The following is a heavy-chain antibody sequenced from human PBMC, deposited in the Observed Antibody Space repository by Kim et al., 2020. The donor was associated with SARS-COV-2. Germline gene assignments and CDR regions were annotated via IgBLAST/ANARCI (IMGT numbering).Heavy chain of an antibody. CDR1: GGSISGNY. J-gene: IGHJ4*02. D-gene: IGHD3-22*01. CDR2: VYSCGST. V-gene: IGHV4-59*08. Sequence: SETLSLTCTVSGGSISGNYWYWIWQRPRQGMECIGYVYSCGSTNYYHSLSSRVTISVDMSRYQISLNLSSVTATDTAVYYCERMVFSPGYSYLLFFNYWGQGTLVTVSS. CDR3: ERMVFSPGYSYLLFFNY.